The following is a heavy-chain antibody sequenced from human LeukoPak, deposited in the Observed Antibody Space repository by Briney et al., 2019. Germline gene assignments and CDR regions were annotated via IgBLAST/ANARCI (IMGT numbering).Heavy chain of an antibody. CDR3: ARGLMVRGDRTAFDI. J-gene: IGHJ3*02. Sequence: GGSLRLSCAASGFTFSSYSMNWVRQAPGKGLEWVSVIYSGGSTYYADSVKGRFTISRDNSKNTLYLQMNSLRAEDTAVYYCARGLMVRGDRTAFDIWGQGTMVTVSS. CDR2: IYSGGST. V-gene: IGHV3-53*01. D-gene: IGHD3-10*01. CDR1: GFTFSSYS.